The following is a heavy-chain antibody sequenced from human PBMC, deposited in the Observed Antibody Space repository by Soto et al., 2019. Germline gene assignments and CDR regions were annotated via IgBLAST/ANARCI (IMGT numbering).Heavy chain of an antibody. Sequence: QAQLVQSGAEVKKPGSSVRVSCRASVGPCSRYAVSWVRQAPGQGLEWIGGITPIAETTNYAQKFRGRLSRTADESTDTLYMELRRLTSDDTADYFCARGVAPGQTADPYVFDIWGQGTRVTVSS. D-gene: IGHD3-3*01. CDR2: ITPIAETT. V-gene: IGHV1-69*01. CDR3: ARGVAPGQTADPYVFDI. CDR1: VGPCSRYA. J-gene: IGHJ3*02.